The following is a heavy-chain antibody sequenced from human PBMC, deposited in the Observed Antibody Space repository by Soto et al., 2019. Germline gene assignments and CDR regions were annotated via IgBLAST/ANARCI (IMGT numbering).Heavy chain of an antibody. Sequence: EVQLVESGGGLVKPGGSLTLSCAAYGFTFSNAWMNWVRQIPGKGLEWVGRIKRKKDGGTTDYAAPVKDRFTISGDDSKNTLYLQMNSLKTEDTAIYYCIADTSMVSGAFDIWGQGAVVTVSS. CDR2: IKRKKDGGTT. CDR1: GFTFSNAW. V-gene: IGHV3-15*07. D-gene: IGHD5-18*01. CDR3: IADTSMVSGAFDI. J-gene: IGHJ3*02.